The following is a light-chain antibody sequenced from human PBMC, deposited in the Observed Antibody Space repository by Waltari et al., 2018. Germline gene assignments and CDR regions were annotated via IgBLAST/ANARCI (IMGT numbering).Light chain of an antibody. J-gene: IGKJ2*01. Sequence: EIVLTQSPGTLSLSPGERATLSCRASQILSSTYLAWYQQKSVQAPRLLIFGVSNRATGIPDRFSGSGSGTDFTLTINRLEPEDFAVYFCQQYSSSPNTFGQGTKLEI. CDR2: GVS. V-gene: IGKV3-20*01. CDR3: QQYSSSPNT. CDR1: QILSSTY.